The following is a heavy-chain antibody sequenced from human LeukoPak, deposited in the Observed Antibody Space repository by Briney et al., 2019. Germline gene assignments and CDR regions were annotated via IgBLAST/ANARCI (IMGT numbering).Heavy chain of an antibody. CDR2: INHSGST. CDR1: GGSFSGYY. V-gene: IGHV4-34*01. Sequence: SETLSLTCAVYGGSFSGYYWSWIRQPPGKELEWIGEINHSGSTNYNPSLKSRVTISVDTSKNQFSLKLSSVTAADTAVYYCAITHGVGYCSSTSCTGEMDVWGQGTTVTVSS. J-gene: IGHJ6*02. CDR3: AITHGVGYCSSTSCTGEMDV. D-gene: IGHD2-2*01.